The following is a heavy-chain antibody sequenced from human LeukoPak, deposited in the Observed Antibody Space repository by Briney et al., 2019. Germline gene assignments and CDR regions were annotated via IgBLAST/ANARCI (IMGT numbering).Heavy chain of an antibody. Sequence: SETLSLTCTVSGGSISSYFWNWMRQSPGKGLEWIGKTFYRGSTNYNPSLKSRVTISVDTSKNQFSLKLSSVTAADTAVYYCARAIYNYYYDSSGKTKFFDYWGQGTLVTVSS. J-gene: IGHJ4*02. CDR2: TFYRGST. CDR3: ARAIYNYYYDSSGKTKFFDY. V-gene: IGHV4-59*12. D-gene: IGHD3-22*01. CDR1: GGSISSYF.